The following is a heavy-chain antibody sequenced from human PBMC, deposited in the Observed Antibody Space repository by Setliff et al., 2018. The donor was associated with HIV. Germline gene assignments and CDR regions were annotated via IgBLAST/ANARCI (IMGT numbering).Heavy chain of an antibody. CDR1: GYTFTDYY. Sequence: GASVKVSCKASGYTFTDYYIHWVRQAPGQGLEWMGWINPNSSDTNYAQKFQGRVTMTRDTSISTAYMDLSRLRSDDTAVYYCARRVPPFPSGDLDYWGQGTLVTVSS. V-gene: IGHV1-2*02. J-gene: IGHJ4*02. CDR3: ARRVPPFPSGDLDY. D-gene: IGHD4-17*01. CDR2: INPNSSDT.